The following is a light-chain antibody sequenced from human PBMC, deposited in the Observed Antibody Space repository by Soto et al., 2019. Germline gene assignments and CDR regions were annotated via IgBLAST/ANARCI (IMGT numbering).Light chain of an antibody. CDR1: RSDVGAYKH. V-gene: IGLV2-8*01. J-gene: IGLJ2*01. CDR2: AVS. CDR3: SSFADPSNLL. Sequence: QSVLTQPPSASGSPGQSVTISCTGTRSDVGAYKHVSWYQQHPGKAPKLMIYAVSERPSGVPVRFSGSKSGNTASLTVSGLQAEDEADYYCSSFADPSNLLFGGGTKLTVL.